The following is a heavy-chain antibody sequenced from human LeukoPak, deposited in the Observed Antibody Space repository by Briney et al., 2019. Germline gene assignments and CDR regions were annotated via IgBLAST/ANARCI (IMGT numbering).Heavy chain of an antibody. V-gene: IGHV3-9*03. J-gene: IGHJ4*02. Sequence: PGGTLRLSCAASGFTFSSYGMSWVRQAPGKGLEWVSGISWNSGSIGYADSVKGRFTISRDNAKNSLYLQMNSLRAEDMALYYCAKGTSYYYDSSGYYYDNWGQGTLVTVSS. CDR2: ISWNSGSI. CDR3: AKGTSYYYDSSGYYYDN. CDR1: GFTFSSYG. D-gene: IGHD3-22*01.